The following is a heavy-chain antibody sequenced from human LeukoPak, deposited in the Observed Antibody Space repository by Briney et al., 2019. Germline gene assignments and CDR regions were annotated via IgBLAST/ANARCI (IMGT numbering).Heavy chain of an antibody. D-gene: IGHD6-19*01. CDR3: ASLRRLGY. V-gene: IGHV4-34*01. J-gene: IGHJ4*02. Sequence: GSLRLSCAASGFTVSSNYMSWVRQPPGKGLEWIGEINHSGSTNYNPSLKSRVTISVDTSKNQFSLKLSSVTAADTAVYYCASLRRLGYWGQGTLVTVSS. CDR2: INHSGST. CDR1: GFTVSSNY.